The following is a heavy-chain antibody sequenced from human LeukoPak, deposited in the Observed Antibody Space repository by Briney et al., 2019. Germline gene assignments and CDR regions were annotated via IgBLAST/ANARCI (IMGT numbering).Heavy chain of an antibody. D-gene: IGHD1-14*01. CDR1: GFTFSSYG. CDR3: ARDSAEPTLRYFDC. Sequence: SGGSMRLSCAASGFTFSSYGIHWVRQAPGKGLEWVSFIRLDGRDKYYAESVKGRFTVSTDSARNTLYLQMSSLRTEDTAVYYCARDSAEPTLRYFDCWGQGTLVIVSS. CDR2: IRLDGRDK. J-gene: IGHJ4*02. V-gene: IGHV3-30*02.